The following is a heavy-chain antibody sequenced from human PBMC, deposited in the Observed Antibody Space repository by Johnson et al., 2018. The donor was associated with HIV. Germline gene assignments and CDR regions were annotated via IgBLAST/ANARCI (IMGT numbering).Heavy chain of an antibody. D-gene: IGHD6-13*01. CDR1: GFTFDDYA. CDR2: ISWNSGSI. Sequence: LVESGGGLVQPGRSLRLSCAASGFTFDDYAMHWVRQAPGKGLEWVSGISWNSGSIGYADSVKGRFTISRDNAKNSRYLQMNSLRAEDTAVYYCARDRRGHLSWSSDAFDIWGQGTMVTVSS. J-gene: IGHJ3*02. CDR3: ARDRRGHLSWSSDAFDI. V-gene: IGHV3-9*01.